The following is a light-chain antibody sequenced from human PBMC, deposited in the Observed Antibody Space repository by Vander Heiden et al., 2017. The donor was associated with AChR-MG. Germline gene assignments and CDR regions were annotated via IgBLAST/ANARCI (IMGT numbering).Light chain of an antibody. V-gene: IGKV1-9*01. Sequence: IQLTQSPSSLSASVGERVTITSRASQAISIYLAWYPQNPGKAPQLLISAASTLQSGVPSRFSGSGSGTDFTLTISSLQPEDFATYYCQQLDSYPITFGQGTRLEIK. CDR2: AAS. CDR1: QAISIY. CDR3: QQLDSYPIT. J-gene: IGKJ5*01.